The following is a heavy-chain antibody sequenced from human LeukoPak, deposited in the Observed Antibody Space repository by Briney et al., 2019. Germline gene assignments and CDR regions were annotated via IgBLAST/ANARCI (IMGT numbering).Heavy chain of an antibody. Sequence: SQTLSLTCTVSGGSISSGDYYWSWIRQPPGKGLEWIGYIYSSGSTYYNPSLKSRVTISVETSQNQFSLKLSSVTAADTAVYYCARALWGGHYFAYWGQGTLVTVSS. CDR2: IYSSGST. CDR1: GGSISSGDYY. CDR3: ARALWGGHYFAY. D-gene: IGHD2-21*01. V-gene: IGHV4-30-4*01. J-gene: IGHJ4*02.